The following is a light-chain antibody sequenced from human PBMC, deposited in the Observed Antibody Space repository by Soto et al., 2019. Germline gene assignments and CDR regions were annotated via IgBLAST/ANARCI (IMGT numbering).Light chain of an antibody. CDR1: ETVLSSSNNKNY. Sequence: DFVMTQSPYSLAVPLGERATINCKSRETVLSSSNNKNYISWFQQKQGQPPKMXXYWASSRASGVPDRFSGSVSGTDCTLTITSLQEEDGAVYYCHQPYGAPITFGQGTRLEIK. CDR2: WAS. J-gene: IGKJ5*01. CDR3: HQPYGAPIT. V-gene: IGKV4-1*01.